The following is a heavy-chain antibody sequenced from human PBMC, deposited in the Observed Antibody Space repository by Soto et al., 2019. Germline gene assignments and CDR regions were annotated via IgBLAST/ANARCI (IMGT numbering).Heavy chain of an antibody. CDR2: INAGNGIT. CDR1: GYTFTSYA. D-gene: IGHD5-12*01. CDR3: ARVLVKVGYDFAY. J-gene: IGHJ4*02. Sequence: GASVKVSCKASGYTFTSYAIHWVRQAPGQRLEYMGWINAGNGITKYSQKFQGRVTITRDTSANTAYMELSSLRSEDTAVYYCARVLVKVGYDFAYWGQGTLVTSPQ. V-gene: IGHV1-3*01.